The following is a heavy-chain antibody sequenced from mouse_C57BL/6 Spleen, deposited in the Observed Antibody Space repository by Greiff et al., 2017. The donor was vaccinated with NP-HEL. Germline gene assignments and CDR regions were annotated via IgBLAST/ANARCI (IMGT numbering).Heavy chain of an antibody. V-gene: IGHV1-72*01. J-gene: IGHJ2*01. CDR1: GYTFTSYW. D-gene: IGHD5-5*01. CDR2: IDPNSGGT. CDR3: ARERALPLYYFDY. Sequence: QVQLQQPGAELVKPGASVKLSCKASGYTFTSYWMHWVKQRPGRGLEWIGMIDPNSGGTKYNEKFKSKATLTVDKPSSTAYMQLSSLTSEDSAVYYCARERALPLYYFDYWGQGTTLTVSS.